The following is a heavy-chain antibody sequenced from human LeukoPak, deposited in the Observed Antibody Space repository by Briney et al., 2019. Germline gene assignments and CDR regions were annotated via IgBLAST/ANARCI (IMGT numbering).Heavy chain of an antibody. CDR1: GYTFTSYG. Sequence: ASVKVSCKASGYTFTSYGISWVRQAPGQGLEWMGWISAYNGNTNYAQKLQGRVTMTTDTSTSTAYMELRSLRSDDMVVYCCARGVRGDYSNWFDPWGQGTLVTVSS. J-gene: IGHJ5*02. CDR2: ISAYNGNT. D-gene: IGHD4-11*01. CDR3: ARGVRGDYSNWFDP. V-gene: IGHV1-18*03.